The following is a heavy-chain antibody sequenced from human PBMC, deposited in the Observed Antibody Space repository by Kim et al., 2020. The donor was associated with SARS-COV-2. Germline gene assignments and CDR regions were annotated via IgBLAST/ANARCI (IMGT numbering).Heavy chain of an antibody. CDR2: IYYSGST. V-gene: IGHV4-39*01. D-gene: IGHD4-17*01. CDR3: ARRGPGPTVVIEGGAFDS. CDR1: GGSISSSSYY. Sequence: SETLSLTCTVSGGSISSSSYYWGWIRQPPGKGLEWIGSIYYSGSTYYNPSLKSRVTISVDTSKNQFSLKLSSVTAADTAVYYCARRGPGPTVVIEGGAFDSWGQGTMGTVSS. J-gene: IGHJ3*02.